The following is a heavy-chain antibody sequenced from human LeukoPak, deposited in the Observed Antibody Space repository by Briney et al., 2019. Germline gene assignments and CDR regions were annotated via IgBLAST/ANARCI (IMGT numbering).Heavy chain of an antibody. D-gene: IGHD2-21*02. Sequence: ASVKVSCMASGGTYSSYAISWVRQAPGQGLEWMGGIIPIFGTANYAQKFQGRVTITADESTSTAYMELSSLRSEDTAVYYCAREYCGGDCYPYYFDYWGQGTLVTVSS. CDR1: GGTYSSYA. V-gene: IGHV1-69*13. J-gene: IGHJ4*02. CDR3: AREYCGGDCYPYYFDY. CDR2: IIPIFGTA.